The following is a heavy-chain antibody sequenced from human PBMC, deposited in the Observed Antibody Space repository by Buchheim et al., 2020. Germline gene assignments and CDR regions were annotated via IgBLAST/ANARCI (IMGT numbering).Heavy chain of an antibody. D-gene: IGHD3-3*01. V-gene: IGHV7-4-1*02. Sequence: QVQLVQSGSELKKPGASVKVSCKASGYTFTSYAMNWVRQAPGQGLEWMGWVNTNTGNPTYAPGFTGRFVFSLDTSVSTAYLQISSLKAEDTAVYYCARGGNTTYYDFWSGYYSTEYNWFDPWGQGTL. CDR1: GYTFTSYA. J-gene: IGHJ5*02. CDR2: VNTNTGNP. CDR3: ARGGNTTYYDFWSGYYSTEYNWFDP.